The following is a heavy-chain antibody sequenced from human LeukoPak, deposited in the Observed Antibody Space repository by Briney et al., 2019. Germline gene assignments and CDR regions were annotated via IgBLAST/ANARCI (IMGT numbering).Heavy chain of an antibody. D-gene: IGHD2-21*02. Sequence: SETLSLTCAVSGGSISSSGYSWSWIRQPPGKGLEWIGYIHHTGSTYYNPSLKSRVTISVDRSKNQFSLKLSSVTAADTAVYYCARFAYCGGHCWYYFDYWGQGSLVTVSS. CDR3: ARFAYCGGHCWYYFDY. J-gene: IGHJ4*02. CDR1: GGSISSSGYS. V-gene: IGHV4-30-2*01. CDR2: IHHTGST.